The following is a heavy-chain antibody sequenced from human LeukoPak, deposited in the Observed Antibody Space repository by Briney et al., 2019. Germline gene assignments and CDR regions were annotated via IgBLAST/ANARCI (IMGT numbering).Heavy chain of an antibody. CDR3: ARHKWSGAFDY. CDR1: GYTFTGYY. D-gene: IGHD3-3*01. V-gene: IGHV1-69*13. Sequence: SVKVSCKASGYTFTGYYMHWVRQAPGQGLEWMGGIIPIFGTANYAQKFQGRVTITADESTSTAYMELSSLRSEDTAVYYCARHKWSGAFDYWGQGTLVTVSS. J-gene: IGHJ4*02. CDR2: IIPIFGTA.